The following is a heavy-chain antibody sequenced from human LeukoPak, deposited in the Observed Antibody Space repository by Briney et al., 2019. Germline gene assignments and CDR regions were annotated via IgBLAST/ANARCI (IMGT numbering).Heavy chain of an antibody. D-gene: IGHD1-7*01. CDR2: INPNSGGT. CDR1: GYTFTGYY. CDR3: ARGFIGGLELVY. J-gene: IGHJ4*02. V-gene: IGHV1-2*02. Sequence: ASVKVPCKAAGYTFTGYYMHWVRQAPGQGLEWLGWINPNSGGTNYAQKFQGRVTMTRDTSISTAYMELSRLRSDDTAVYYCARGFIGGLELVYWGQGTLVTVSS.